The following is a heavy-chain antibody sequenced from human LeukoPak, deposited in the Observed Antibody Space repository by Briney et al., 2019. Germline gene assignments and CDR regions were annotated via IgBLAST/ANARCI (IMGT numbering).Heavy chain of an antibody. CDR1: GFTFSSYA. J-gene: IGHJ3*02. CDR3: ARDTRPHYGDLHAFDI. Sequence: SGGSLRLSCAASGFTFSSYAMHWVRQAPGKGLEWVAVISYDGSNKYYADSVKGRFTISRDNSKNTLYLQMNSLRAEDTAVYYCARDTRPHYGDLHAFDIWGQGTMVTVSS. CDR2: ISYDGSNK. D-gene: IGHD4-17*01. V-gene: IGHV3-30-3*01.